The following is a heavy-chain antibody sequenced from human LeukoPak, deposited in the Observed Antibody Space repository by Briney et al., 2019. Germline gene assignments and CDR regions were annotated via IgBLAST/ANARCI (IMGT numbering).Heavy chain of an antibody. V-gene: IGHV3-30-3*01. J-gene: IGHJ4*02. CDR1: GFTFSSYA. CDR3: ARSMVRGVIGVLDY. Sequence: PARSLRLSCAASGFTFSSYAMHWVRQAPGKGLEWVAVISYDGSNKYYADSVKGRFTISRDNSKNTLYLQMNSLRAEDTAVYYCARSMVRGVIGVLDYWGQGTLVTVSS. D-gene: IGHD3-10*01. CDR2: ISYDGSNK.